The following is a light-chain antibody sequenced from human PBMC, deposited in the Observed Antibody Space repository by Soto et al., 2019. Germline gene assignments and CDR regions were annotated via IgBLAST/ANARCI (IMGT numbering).Light chain of an antibody. CDR2: GAS. CDR1: QSLSST. J-gene: IGKJ1*01. V-gene: IGKV3-15*01. Sequence: MTQSPATLSVSPGESATLSCRASQSLSSTVAWYQQKPGQAPRLLIYGASTRATGTPARFSGSGSGTEFTLTISSLQSEDFAVYYCQQYTDWPMTFGQGTKVDIK. CDR3: QQYTDWPMT.